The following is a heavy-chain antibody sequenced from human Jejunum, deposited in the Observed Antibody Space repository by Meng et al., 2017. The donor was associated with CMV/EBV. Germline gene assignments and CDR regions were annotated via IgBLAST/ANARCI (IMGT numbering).Heavy chain of an antibody. V-gene: IGHV3-7*01. D-gene: IGHD2-15*01. CDR3: VRDAGWFHFDY. CDR2: IKEDGGQK. CDR1: GFSFSTYS. Sequence: AASGFSFSTYSMTWVRQAPGKGLEWLANIKEDGGQKNYVDSLKGRFTISRDNAKNSLYLQMNTLRADDTAVYYCVRDAGWFHFDYWGQGTLVTVSS. J-gene: IGHJ4*02.